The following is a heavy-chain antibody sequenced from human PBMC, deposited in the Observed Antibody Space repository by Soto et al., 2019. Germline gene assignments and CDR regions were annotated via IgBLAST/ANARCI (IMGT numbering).Heavy chain of an antibody. CDR1: GFTFRNYA. V-gene: IGHV3-23*01. D-gene: IGHD2-2*01. CDR2: VSGSTDST. CDR3: ARMEYQLLMTYYYYYGMDV. J-gene: IGHJ6*02. Sequence: PGGSLRLSCAASGFTFRNYAMSWVRQAPGKRLEWVSSVSGSTDSTYYADSVKGRFTISRDNSKNTLYLQMNSLRAEDTAVYYCARMEYQLLMTYYYYYGMDVWGQGTTVTVSS.